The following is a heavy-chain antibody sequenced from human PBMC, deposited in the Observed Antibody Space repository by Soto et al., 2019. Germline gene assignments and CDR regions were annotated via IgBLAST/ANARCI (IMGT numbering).Heavy chain of an antibody. J-gene: IGHJ4*02. CDR3: ARPVAPYCSTTSCYDDY. V-gene: IGHV3-72*01. Sequence: GGSLSLSCAASGFLFSDHYMDWVRQAPGKGLEWIGRSRNKAKRYTTDYAASVKGRFTISREDSKNSLYLQMNSLKTEDTAVYYCARPVAPYCSTTSCYDDYWGLGTLVTVSS. D-gene: IGHD2-2*01. CDR2: SRNKAKRYTT. CDR1: GFLFSDHY.